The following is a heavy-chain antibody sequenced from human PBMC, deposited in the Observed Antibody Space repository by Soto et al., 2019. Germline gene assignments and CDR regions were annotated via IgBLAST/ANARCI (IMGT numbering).Heavy chain of an antibody. V-gene: IGHV1-69*02. CDR2: IIPILGIA. CDR1: GGTFSSYT. D-gene: IGHD2-15*01. CDR3: LGSCICGNCYPTFDY. J-gene: IGHJ4*02. Sequence: GASVKVSCKASGGTFSSYTISWVRQAPGQGIEWMGRIIPILGIANYAQKFQGRVTIISDKSRSTADMELSSLRSEDTAVFYCLGSCICGNCYPTFDYWGQGTLITVSS.